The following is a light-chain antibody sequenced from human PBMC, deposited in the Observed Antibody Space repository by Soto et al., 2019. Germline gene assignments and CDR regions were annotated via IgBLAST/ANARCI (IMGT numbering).Light chain of an antibody. Sequence: QSVLTQPPSASGTPGQRVTISCSGSSSNIGSNYVYWYQQLPGTAPKLLISSNNQRPSGVPDRFSGSTSGTSASLAISGLRYEEEADYYCSAWDDSLSDVVFGGGTQLTVL. CDR3: SAWDDSLSDVV. CDR1: SSNIGSNY. V-gene: IGLV1-47*02. J-gene: IGLJ2*01. CDR2: SNN.